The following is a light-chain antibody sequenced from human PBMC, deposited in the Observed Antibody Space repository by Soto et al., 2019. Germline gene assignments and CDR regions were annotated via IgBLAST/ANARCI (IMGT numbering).Light chain of an antibody. Sequence: DIQMTQSPSTLSASVGDRFTITCRASQGISSWLAWYQQKPGKAPKLLIYKASTLKSGVPSRFSSSGSGTEFTLTISSLQPDDFATYYCQNYNSYSEAFGQGTKVDIK. CDR1: QGISSW. CDR2: KAS. J-gene: IGKJ1*01. V-gene: IGKV1-5*03. CDR3: QNYNSYSEA.